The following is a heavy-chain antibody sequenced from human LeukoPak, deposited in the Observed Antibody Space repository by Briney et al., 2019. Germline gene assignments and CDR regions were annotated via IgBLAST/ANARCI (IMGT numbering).Heavy chain of an antibody. Sequence: SETLSLTCTVSGGSISSSSYYWGWIRQPPGKGLEWIGNIYYSGNTYYNPSLKSRVTISVDTSKNQFFLKLSSVTAADTAVYYCARLSPIIAAAGKGGNYWGQGTLVTVSS. CDR1: GGSISSSSYY. D-gene: IGHD6-13*01. J-gene: IGHJ4*02. CDR2: IYYSGNT. V-gene: IGHV4-39*01. CDR3: ARLSPIIAAAGKGGNY.